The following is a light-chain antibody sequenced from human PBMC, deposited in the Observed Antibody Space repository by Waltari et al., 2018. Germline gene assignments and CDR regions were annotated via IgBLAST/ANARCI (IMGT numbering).Light chain of an antibody. CDR3: QHYESLPVT. V-gene: IGKV3-20*01. CDR1: QSLSKY. J-gene: IGKJ1*01. Sequence: EIVLTQSPGPLSLSPGERATLSCRASQSLSKYLAWYQQKPGQAPRLLIYHASSRAAGIPDRFSGSGYGTDFSLTISRLEPEDFAVYYCQHYESLPVTFGQGTKVEIK. CDR2: HAS.